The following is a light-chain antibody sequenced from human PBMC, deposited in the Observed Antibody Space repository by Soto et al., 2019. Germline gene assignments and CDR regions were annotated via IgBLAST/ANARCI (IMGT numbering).Light chain of an antibody. V-gene: IGLV3-21*02. Sequence: SYELTQPPSVSVAPGQTARITCGGSDNGSKPVHWYQQKPRQAPVLVVFDNSDRASGIPERLSGSNSGNTATLTISRVEAGDEADYYCQVWDSSSDRLVVFGGGTKLTVL. J-gene: IGLJ2*01. CDR3: QVWDSSSDRLVV. CDR2: DNS. CDR1: DNGSKP.